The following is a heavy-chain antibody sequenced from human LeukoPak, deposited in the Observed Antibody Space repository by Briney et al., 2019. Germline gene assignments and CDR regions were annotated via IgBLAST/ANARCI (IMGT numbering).Heavy chain of an antibody. V-gene: IGHV4-59*01. D-gene: IGHD3-22*01. CDR1: GGSFSGYY. Sequence: SETLSLTCAVYGGSFSGYYWSWIRQPPGKGLEWIGYIYYSGSTNYNPSLKSRVTISVDTSKNQFSLKLSSVTAADTAVYYCARDPMTDAFDIWGQGTMVTVSS. J-gene: IGHJ3*02. CDR3: ARDPMTDAFDI. CDR2: IYYSGST.